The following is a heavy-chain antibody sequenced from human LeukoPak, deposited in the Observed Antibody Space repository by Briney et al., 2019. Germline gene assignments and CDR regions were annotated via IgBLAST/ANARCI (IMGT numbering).Heavy chain of an antibody. D-gene: IGHD4-23*01. CDR1: GFTFSSYG. V-gene: IGHV3-23*01. J-gene: IGHJ4*02. CDR3: AKLTAPKTTVVSGIFGY. CDR2: ISGSGGST. Sequence: PGGSLRLSCAASGFTFSSYGMSWVRQAPGKGLEWVSAISGSGGSTSYADSVKGRFTISRDISKNTLYLQMNSLRAEDTAVYYCAKLTAPKTTVVSGIFGYWGQGTLVTVSS.